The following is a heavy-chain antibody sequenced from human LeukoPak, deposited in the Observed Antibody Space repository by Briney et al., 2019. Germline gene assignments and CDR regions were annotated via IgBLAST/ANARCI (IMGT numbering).Heavy chain of an antibody. CDR2: IYPTDSDT. CDR1: GYTFTNFW. CDR3: ARQDSGSYFQYSDH. D-gene: IGHD1-26*01. V-gene: IGHV5-51*01. J-gene: IGHJ4*02. Sequence: GEALKISCKASGYTFTNFWIGWVRQMPGKGLEWMGIIYPTDSDTRYSPSFQGQVTISADNSISTVYLQWTSLKASDTAPYYCARQDSGSYFQYSDHWGQGTLVTVSS.